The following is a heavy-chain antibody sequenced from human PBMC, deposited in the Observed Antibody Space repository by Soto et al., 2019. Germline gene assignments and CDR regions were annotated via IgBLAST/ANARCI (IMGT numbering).Heavy chain of an antibody. Sequence: QVQLVQSGAEVKKPGSSVKVSCKASGGTFISYAISWVRQAPGQGLEWMGGIIPIFGTANYAQKFQGRVTITADESTSTAYMELSSLRSEDTDVYYCARESRIVVVVAATGYGMDVWGQGTTVTVAS. CDR2: IIPIFGTA. CDR1: GGTFISYA. J-gene: IGHJ6*02. CDR3: ARESRIVVVVAATGYGMDV. D-gene: IGHD2-15*01. V-gene: IGHV1-69*01.